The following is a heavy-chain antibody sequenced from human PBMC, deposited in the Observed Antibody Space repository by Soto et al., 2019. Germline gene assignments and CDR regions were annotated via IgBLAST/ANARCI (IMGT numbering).Heavy chain of an antibody. Sequence: SETLSLTCGVSGGTVASSHWWSWVRQSPGRGLEWIGNVYHTGDTNFSPSLQSRVTFSVDKSNNQFSLRLTSVTAADTAVYFCAREIVTAGGNNYFDPWGPGTLVTVSS. D-gene: IGHD2-21*02. CDR2: VYHTGDT. CDR1: GGTVASSHW. CDR3: AREIVTAGGNNYFDP. V-gene: IGHV4-4*02. J-gene: IGHJ5*02.